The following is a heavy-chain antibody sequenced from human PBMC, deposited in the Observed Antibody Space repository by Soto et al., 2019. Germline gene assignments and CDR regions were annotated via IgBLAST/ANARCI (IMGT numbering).Heavy chain of an antibody. J-gene: IGHJ4*02. Sequence: GGSRRPSCAASGFTFSYYYMSWSRQAPGKGLEWVSYISSSGSTIYYADSVKGRFTISRDNAKNSLYLQMNSLRAEDTAVYYCARDPNGYNSFDYWGQGTLVTVSS. CDR2: ISSSGSTI. CDR3: ARDPNGYNSFDY. D-gene: IGHD5-12*01. V-gene: IGHV3-11*01. CDR1: GFTFSYYY.